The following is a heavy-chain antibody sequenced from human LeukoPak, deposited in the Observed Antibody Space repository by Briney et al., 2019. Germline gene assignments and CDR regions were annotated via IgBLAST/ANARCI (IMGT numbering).Heavy chain of an antibody. J-gene: IGHJ4*02. CDR3: AKVDGYNVGY. V-gene: IGHV3-30*02. CDR1: GFTFSSYA. CDR2: IRYDGSNK. D-gene: IGHD5-24*01. Sequence: GGSLRLSCAASGFTFSSYAMHWVRQAPGKGLEWVAFIRYDGSNKYYADSVKGRFTISRDNSKNTLYLQMNSLRVEDTAVYYCAKVDGYNVGYWGQGTLVTVSS.